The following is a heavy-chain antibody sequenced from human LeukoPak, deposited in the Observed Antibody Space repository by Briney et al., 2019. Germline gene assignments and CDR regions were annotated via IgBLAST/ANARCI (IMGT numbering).Heavy chain of an antibody. V-gene: IGHV3-48*04. D-gene: IGHD2-2*01. CDR2: ISSGSSTV. CDR1: GFTFSSYS. J-gene: IGHJ3*02. CDR3: ARGTNNAFDI. Sequence: GGSLRLSCAVSGFTFSSYSMTWVRQTPGKGLQWVSYISSGSSTVYYADSVRGRFTISRDNAENSLYLQMNSLRAEDTAVYYCARGTNNAFDIWGQGTIVTVSS.